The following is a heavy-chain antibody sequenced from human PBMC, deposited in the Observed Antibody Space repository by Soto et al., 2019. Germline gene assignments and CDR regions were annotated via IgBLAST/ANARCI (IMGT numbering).Heavy chain of an antibody. CDR1: GGSISSYY. J-gene: IGHJ5*02. V-gene: IGHV4-59*08. CDR3: ARHSYCSSICRLDP. D-gene: IGHD2-2*01. CDR2: THDSGST. Sequence: SATLSLTCTVSGGSISSYYWSWIRQSPGKGLEWIGYTHDSGSTNYNPSLKSRVTMSVDTSKNQFSLKLSSVTAADTAVYYCARHSYCSSICRLDPWGQGTLVTVSS.